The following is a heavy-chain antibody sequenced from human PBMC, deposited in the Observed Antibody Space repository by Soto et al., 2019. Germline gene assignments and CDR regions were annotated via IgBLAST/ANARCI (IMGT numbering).Heavy chain of an antibody. D-gene: IGHD6-6*01. CDR3: ARERMAALVGHSYGMDV. J-gene: IGHJ6*02. V-gene: IGHV3-33*01. Sequence: GSLRLSCAASGFTFSSYGMHWVRQAPGKGLEWVAVIWYDGSNKYYADSVKGRFTISRDNSKNTLYLQMNSLRAEDTAVYYCARERMAALVGHSYGMDVWGQGTTVTVSS. CDR1: GFTFSSYG. CDR2: IWYDGSNK.